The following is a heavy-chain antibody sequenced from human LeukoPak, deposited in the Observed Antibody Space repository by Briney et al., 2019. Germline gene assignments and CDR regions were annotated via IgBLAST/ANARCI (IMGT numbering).Heavy chain of an antibody. CDR2: ISSSSGSK. CDR1: GFAFSSYS. J-gene: IGHJ5*02. D-gene: IGHD3-10*02. V-gene: IGHV3-21*01. CDR3: ARALHVRGIITNTNWFDP. Sequence: GGSLRLSCAASGFAFSSYSMNSVRQAPGKGLEWVSSISSSSGSKYYSDSLKGRFTISRDNAKDLLYLQMNSLRAENTAVYYCARALHVRGIITNTNWFDPWGQGTLVTVSS.